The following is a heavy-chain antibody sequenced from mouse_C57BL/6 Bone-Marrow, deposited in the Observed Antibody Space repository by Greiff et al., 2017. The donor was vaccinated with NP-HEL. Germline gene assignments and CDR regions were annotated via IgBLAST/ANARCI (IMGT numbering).Heavy chain of an antibody. Sequence: EVKLMESGPELVKPGASVKMSCKASGYTFTDYNMHWVKQSHGKSLEWIGYINPNNGGTSYNQKFKGKATLTVNKSSSTAYMDLRSLTSEDSAVYYCARHPLLLRYYAMDYWGQGTSVTVSS. CDR2: INPNNGGT. CDR1: GYTFTDYN. D-gene: IGHD1-1*01. J-gene: IGHJ4*01. V-gene: IGHV1-22*01. CDR3: ARHPLLLRYYAMDY.